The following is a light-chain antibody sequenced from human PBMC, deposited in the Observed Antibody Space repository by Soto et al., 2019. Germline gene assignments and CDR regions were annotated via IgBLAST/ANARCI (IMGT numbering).Light chain of an antibody. CDR2: GAS. J-gene: IGKJ5*01. Sequence: DIQMTQSPSSLSASVVDGFTIAFRASLRISSDLNWYQQKPGKAPKVLIFGASSLQSGVPSRFSGSGSGTDFTFTISSLQPEDIATYYCQQYSHLITFGQGTRLEIK. V-gene: IGKV1-39*01. CDR3: QQYSHLIT. CDR1: LRISSD.